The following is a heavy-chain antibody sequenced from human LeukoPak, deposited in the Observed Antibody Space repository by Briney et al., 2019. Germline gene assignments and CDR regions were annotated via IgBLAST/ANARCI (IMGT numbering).Heavy chain of an antibody. CDR1: GFTFSSYS. CDR3: ARANYYGSGRAAFDI. D-gene: IGHD3-10*01. Sequence: GGSLRLSCAASGFTFSSYSMNWVRQAPGKGLEWVSAISGSGTYIYYADSVKGRFTISRDNAKNTLYLQMNSLRAEDTAVYYCARANYYGSGRAAFDIWGQGTMVTVSS. CDR2: ISGSGTYI. V-gene: IGHV3-21*01. J-gene: IGHJ3*02.